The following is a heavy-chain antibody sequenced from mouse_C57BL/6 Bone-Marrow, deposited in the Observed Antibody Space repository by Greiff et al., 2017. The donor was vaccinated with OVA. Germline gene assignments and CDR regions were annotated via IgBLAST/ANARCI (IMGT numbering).Heavy chain of an antibody. V-gene: IGHV1-69*01. J-gene: IGHJ3*01. CDR3: ARSRGYSGYSSWFAY. CDR1: GYTFTSYW. D-gene: IGHD3-1*01. Sequence: QVQLQQPGAELVMPGASVKLSCKASGYTFTSYWMHWVKQRPGQGLEWIGEIDPSDSDTNYNQKFKGKATLTVDKSSSTAYMQLSSLTSEDSAVSYYARSRGYSGYSSWFAYWGQGTPVTVSA. CDR2: IDPSDSDT.